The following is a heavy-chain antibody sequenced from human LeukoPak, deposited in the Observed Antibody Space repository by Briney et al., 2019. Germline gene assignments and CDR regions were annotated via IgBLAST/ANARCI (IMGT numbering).Heavy chain of an antibody. CDR2: ISSSSSTI. Sequence: GGSLRLSCAASGFTFSSYSMNWVRQAPGKGLEWVSYISSSSSTIYYADSVKGRFTISRDNAKNSLYLQMNSLRAEDTAVYYCAKAVGGCSGGGCFPGYWGQGTLVTVSS. J-gene: IGHJ4*02. CDR3: AKAVGGCSGGGCFPGY. D-gene: IGHD2-15*01. CDR1: GFTFSSYS. V-gene: IGHV3-48*04.